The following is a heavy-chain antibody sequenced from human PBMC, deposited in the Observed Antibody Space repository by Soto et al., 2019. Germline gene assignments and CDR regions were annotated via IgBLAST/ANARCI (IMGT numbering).Heavy chain of an antibody. Sequence: GASVKVSCKASGGTFSNYAITWVRQAPGQGLEWMGGIIPIFGIPNYAQKFQGRVTITADKSTSIAYMELSSLRSEDTAVYYCARGIMDTNVVFKYFDPWGQGTLVTVSS. J-gene: IGHJ5*02. CDR1: GGTFSNYA. V-gene: IGHV1-69*10. CDR2: IIPIFGIP. CDR3: ARGIMDTNVVFKYFDP. D-gene: IGHD5-18*01.